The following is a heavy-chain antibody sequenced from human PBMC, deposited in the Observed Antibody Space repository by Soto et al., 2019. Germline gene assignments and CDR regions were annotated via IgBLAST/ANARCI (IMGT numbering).Heavy chain of an antibody. V-gene: IGHV4-4*07. CDR2: IYTSGNT. Sequence: QVQLQESGPGLVKPSEPLSLTCTVSGGSISNYYWSWIRQPAGKGLEWIGRIYTSGNTNYNPSLKGRVTLSVDMSQNQFALKLSSVAAADTAVYYCARDDHGDKGRAFAPWGKGPLVTVST. CDR3: ARDDHGDKGRAFAP. D-gene: IGHD4-17*01. CDR1: GGSISNYY. J-gene: IGHJ5*02.